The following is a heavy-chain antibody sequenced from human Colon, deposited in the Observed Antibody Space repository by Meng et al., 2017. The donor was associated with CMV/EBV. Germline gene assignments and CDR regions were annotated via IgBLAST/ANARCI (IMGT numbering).Heavy chain of an antibody. Sequence: ASVLVSCKASGYFFTDYYFRWVRQAPGQGLEWMGWIRPYTAGTTHAQKLHGRVSVTRDTSVSTAYLVLSRMTSDDTAVYCGAGHALCNSSRYYTDGMDVWGQGTTVTVSS. D-gene: IGHD2-2*02. CDR2: IRPYTAGT. J-gene: IGHJ6*02. CDR1: GYFFTDYY. V-gene: IGHV1-2*02. CDR3: AGHALCNSSRYYTDGMDV.